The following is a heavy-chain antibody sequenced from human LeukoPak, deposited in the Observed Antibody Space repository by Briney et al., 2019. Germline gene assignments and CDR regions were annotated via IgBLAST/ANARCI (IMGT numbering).Heavy chain of an antibody. Sequence: PSETLSLTCAVSKASYIGDSWSWIRQPPGKGLEWIGEINHSGSSNYNPSLKSRVTISADTSRNEVSLRLTSVTAADTAVYYCARHLAELRGRSWPYYYYYYFDVWGTGTTVTISS. V-gene: IGHV4-34*01. CDR1: KASYIGDS. CDR3: ARHLAELRGRSWPYYYYYYFDV. D-gene: IGHD6-13*01. J-gene: IGHJ6*03. CDR2: INHSGSS.